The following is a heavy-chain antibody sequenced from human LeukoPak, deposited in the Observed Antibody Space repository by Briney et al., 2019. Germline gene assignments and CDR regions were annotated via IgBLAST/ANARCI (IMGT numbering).Heavy chain of an antibody. CDR3: AREPSGTYSFDY. V-gene: IGHV3-53*01. Sequence: GGSLRLSCAPSGFTVTNNYMSWVRQAPGKGLEWVSTIYSGDTPYYADSVKGRFIISRDRSNNRLYLQMNSLRVEDTAVYYCAREPSGTYSFDYWGQGTLVTVSS. CDR2: IYSGDTP. D-gene: IGHD1-26*01. CDR1: GFTVTNNY. J-gene: IGHJ4*02.